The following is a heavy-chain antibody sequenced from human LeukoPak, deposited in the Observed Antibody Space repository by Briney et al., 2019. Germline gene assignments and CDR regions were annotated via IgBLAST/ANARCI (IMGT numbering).Heavy chain of an antibody. CDR3: ARAIFGCTKGLCQSGYLLFNDV. Sequence: ASVKVSCKASGYTFTGYYMHWVRQAPGQGLEWMGWINPNSGGTNYAQKFQGRVTMTRDTSISTAYMELSRLRSDDTAVYYCARAIFGCTKGLCQSGYLLFNDVWGKGTTVTVSS. CDR1: GYTFTGYY. D-gene: IGHD2-8*01. V-gene: IGHV1-2*02. CDR2: INPNSGGT. J-gene: IGHJ6*04.